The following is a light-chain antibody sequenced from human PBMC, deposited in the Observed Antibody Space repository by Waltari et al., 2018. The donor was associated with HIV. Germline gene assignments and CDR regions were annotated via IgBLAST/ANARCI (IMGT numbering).Light chain of an antibody. Sequence: QSVLTQPPSASGTPGQRVTISCSGSSSNIGSRPVNWYQQLAGSAPTLLIYRSDLRPSGVPDRFSGSESATSASLAISGLQSEDEATYYCASWDDSLNGVIFGGGTELTVL. V-gene: IGLV1-44*01. J-gene: IGLJ2*01. CDR3: ASWDDSLNGVI. CDR1: SSNIGSRP. CDR2: RSD.